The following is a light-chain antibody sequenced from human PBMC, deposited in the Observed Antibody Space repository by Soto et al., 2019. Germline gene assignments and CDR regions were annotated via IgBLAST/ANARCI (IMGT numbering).Light chain of an antibody. CDR3: QQYNRYSYT. Sequence: DIQMTQSPSTLSASVGDRVTITCRTSQSISSWLAWYQQKPGKAPKLLIYKASSLESGVPSRFSGSGSGTEFTLTISSLQPDDVATYYCQQYNRYSYTFGQGTKLEIK. V-gene: IGKV1-5*03. J-gene: IGKJ2*01. CDR1: QSISSW. CDR2: KAS.